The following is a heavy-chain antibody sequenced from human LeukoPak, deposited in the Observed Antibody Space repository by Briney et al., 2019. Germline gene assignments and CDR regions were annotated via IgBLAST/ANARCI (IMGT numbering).Heavy chain of an antibody. Sequence: SETLSLTCTVSGGSISRSYYYWGWIRQPPGKGLEWIGTIYYSGSTHYNPSLKSRVTISVDTSKNQFSLKLSSVTAADTAVYFCARHTVAASLIDIKMNWFDPWGQGTLVTVSS. CDR3: ARHTVAASLIDIKMNWFDP. D-gene: IGHD4-23*01. CDR2: IYYSGST. J-gene: IGHJ5*02. CDR1: GGSISRSYYY. V-gene: IGHV4-39*01.